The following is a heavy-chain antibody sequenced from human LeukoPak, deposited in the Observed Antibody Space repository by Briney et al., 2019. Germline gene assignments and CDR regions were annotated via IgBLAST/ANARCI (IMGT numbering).Heavy chain of an antibody. D-gene: IGHD6-13*01. Sequence: PSETLSLTCTVPGGSISSYYWSWIRQPPGKGLEWIGYIYYSGSTNYNPSLKSRVTISVDTSKNQFSLKLSSVTAADTAVYYCARVDSSSWFYYFDYWGQGTLVTVSS. V-gene: IGHV4-59*01. CDR1: GGSISSYY. CDR3: ARVDSSSWFYYFDY. J-gene: IGHJ4*02. CDR2: IYYSGST.